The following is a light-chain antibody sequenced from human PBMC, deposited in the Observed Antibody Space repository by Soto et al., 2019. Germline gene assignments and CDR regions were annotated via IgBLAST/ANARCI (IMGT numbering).Light chain of an antibody. CDR3: QEYNSTPRT. CDR1: PSVLYSSNNKNY. J-gene: IGKJ1*01. Sequence: DIVMTQSPDSLAVSLDERATINCKSSPSVLYSSNNKNYLAWYQQKPGQPPKLLIYWASTRESGVPDRFSGSGSGTDFTLTISSLQAEDVEVYYCQEYNSTPRTFGQGTRWIS. V-gene: IGKV4-1*01. CDR2: WAS.